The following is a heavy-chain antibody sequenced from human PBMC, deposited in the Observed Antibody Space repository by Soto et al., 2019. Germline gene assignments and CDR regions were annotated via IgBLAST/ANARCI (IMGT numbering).Heavy chain of an antibody. J-gene: IGHJ5*02. CDR2: IIPILGIA. Sequence: GASVKVSCKASGGTFSSYTISWVRQAPGQGLEWMGRIIPILGIANYAQKFQGRVTITADKSTSTAYMELSSLGSEDTAVYYCARAGSVYGDYGVPRVCFDLWGQGTRVTVSS. V-gene: IGHV1-69*02. CDR3: ARAGSVYGDYGVPRVCFDL. CDR1: GGTFSSYT. D-gene: IGHD4-17*01.